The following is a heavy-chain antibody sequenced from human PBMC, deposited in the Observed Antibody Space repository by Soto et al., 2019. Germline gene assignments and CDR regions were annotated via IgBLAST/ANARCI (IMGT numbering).Heavy chain of an antibody. CDR1: GFTFSSYG. CDR3: AKDRRPQTYYYDSSGYYYPADAFDI. Sequence: GGSLRLSCAASGFTFSSYGMTWVRQAPGKGLEWVSFSSATGAGTYFADSVKGRFTISRDNSKNTLYLQMNSLRAEDTAVYYCAKDRRPQTYYYDSSGYYYPADAFDIWGQGTMVTVSS. CDR2: SSATGAGT. J-gene: IGHJ3*02. D-gene: IGHD3-22*01. V-gene: IGHV3-23*01.